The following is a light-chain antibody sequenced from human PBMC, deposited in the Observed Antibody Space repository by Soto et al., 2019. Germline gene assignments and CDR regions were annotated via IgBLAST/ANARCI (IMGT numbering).Light chain of an antibody. CDR2: TAS. CDR3: RHFGDSLWT. CDR1: QGIRSE. V-gene: IGKV1-6*01. Sequence: AIQMTQSPSSLSASVGDRVTITCRASQGIRSELGWYQQKPGKAPNLLIYTASTLESGVPSRFSGSGSGTDFTLTISGLEPEDFAVYYCRHFGDSLWTFGQGTKVDIK. J-gene: IGKJ1*01.